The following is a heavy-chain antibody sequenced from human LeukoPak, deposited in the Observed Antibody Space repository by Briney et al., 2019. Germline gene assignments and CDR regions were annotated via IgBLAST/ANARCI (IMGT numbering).Heavy chain of an antibody. Sequence: PSGAPCLPCRVPGGSLTNHYWGLIREPPGKGQGGVWYIYDSETTNYNPSLKSRVTMSVDMSNNQFSLKLGSVTAADTALYYCATRPADRTWHGVFDYWSRGTLVTVSS. CDR2: IYDSETT. V-gene: IGHV4-59*11. D-gene: IGHD6-6*01. J-gene: IGHJ4*02. CDR1: GGSLTNHY. CDR3: ATRPADRTWHGVFDY.